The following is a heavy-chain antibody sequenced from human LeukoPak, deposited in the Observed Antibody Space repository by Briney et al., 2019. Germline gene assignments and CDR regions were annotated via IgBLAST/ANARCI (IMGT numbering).Heavy chain of an antibody. J-gene: IGHJ4*02. CDR3: ARRAGAYSHPYDY. V-gene: IGHV3-21*04. D-gene: IGHD4/OR15-4a*01. CDR1: GFTFSTYI. CDR2: ISGSSAHI. Sequence: GGSLRLSCAASGFTFSTYIMNWVRQAPGKGLEWVSSISGSSAHIYYADSVKGRFTISRDNSKNTLYLQMNSLRAEDTAVYYCARRAGAYSHPYDYWGQGTLVTVSS.